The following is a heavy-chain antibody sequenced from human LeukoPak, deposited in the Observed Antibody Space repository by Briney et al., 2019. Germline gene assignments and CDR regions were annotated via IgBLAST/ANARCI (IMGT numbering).Heavy chain of an antibody. V-gene: IGHV3-30*18. CDR1: GFTFSSYG. CDR3: AKDSIWLQSTPDY. D-gene: IGHD5-24*01. CDR2: ILYDGSNK. Sequence: GGSLRLSCVASGFTFSSYGMHWVRQAPGKGLEWVAVILYDGSNKYYADSVKGRFTISRDNSKNTLYLQMNSLRAKDTAVYYCAKDSIWLQSTPDYWGQGTLVTVSS. J-gene: IGHJ4*02.